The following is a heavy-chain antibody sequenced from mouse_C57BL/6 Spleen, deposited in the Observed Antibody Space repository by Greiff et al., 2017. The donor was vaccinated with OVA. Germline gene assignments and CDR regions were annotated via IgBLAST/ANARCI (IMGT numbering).Heavy chain of an antibody. J-gene: IGHJ2*01. Sequence: QVQLQQSGAELVRPGTSVKVSCKASGYAFTNYLIEWVKQRPGQGLEWIGVINPGSGGTNYNEKFKGKATLTADKSSSTAYMQLSSLTSEDSAVYFCTRSHYGSSYGGDYWGQGTTLTVSS. CDR1: GYAFTNYL. CDR2: INPGSGGT. V-gene: IGHV1-54*01. CDR3: TRSHYGSSYGGDY. D-gene: IGHD1-1*01.